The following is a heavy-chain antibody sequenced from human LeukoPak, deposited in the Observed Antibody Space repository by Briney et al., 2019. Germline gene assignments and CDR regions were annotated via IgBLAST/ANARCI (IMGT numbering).Heavy chain of an antibody. Sequence: PGGSLRLSCAAYGFAFKNAWMSWVRQAPGKGLEWLGLIKRKSEGATTDYSAPVKGRFTISRDNSKNTLYLQMNSLRTVDTAVYYCAKGLLFYSGLDSWGQGTLVTVSS. CDR2: IKRKSEGATT. CDR3: AKGLLFYSGLDS. CDR1: GFAFKNAW. D-gene: IGHD5-12*01. V-gene: IGHV3-15*01. J-gene: IGHJ4*02.